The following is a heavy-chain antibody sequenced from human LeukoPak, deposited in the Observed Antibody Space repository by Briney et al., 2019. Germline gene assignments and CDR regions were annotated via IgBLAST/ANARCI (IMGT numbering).Heavy chain of an antibody. D-gene: IGHD5-18*01. V-gene: IGHV3-49*04. CDR1: GFTFDDCA. Sequence: GASLTLSSRTFGFTFDDCARNWGRSGPGPGHERVGLIRSKAYGATTEYAASVTGRFSISRDDSKSIVYLQMNSLTTEDTAVYYCIRGTAYYFDFWGQGTLVTVSS. CDR3: IRGTAYYFDF. J-gene: IGHJ4*02. CDR2: IRSKAYGATT.